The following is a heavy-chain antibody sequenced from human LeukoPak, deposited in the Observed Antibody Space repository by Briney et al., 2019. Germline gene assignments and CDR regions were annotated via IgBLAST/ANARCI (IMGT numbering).Heavy chain of an antibody. CDR3: ANSPFWSGYSPRDY. CDR1: GFTCSSYE. V-gene: IGHV3-48*03. J-gene: IGHJ4*02. D-gene: IGHD3-3*01. Sequence: PGGSLRLSCAASGFTCSSYEMNWVRQAPGKGLEWVSYISSSGSTIYYADSVKGRFIISRDNAKNSLYLQMNSLRAEDTVVYYCANSPFWSGYSPRDYWGQGTLVTVSS. CDR2: ISSSGSTI.